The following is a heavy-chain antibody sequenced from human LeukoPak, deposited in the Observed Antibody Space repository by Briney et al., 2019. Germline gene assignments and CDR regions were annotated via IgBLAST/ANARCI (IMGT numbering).Heavy chain of an antibody. Sequence: SETLSLTCTVSGGSISSSSYYWGWIRQPPGKGLEWIGSIYYSGRTYYNPSLKSRVTISVDTSKNQFSLKLSSVTAADTAVYYCARVKTYYYGSVGYWGQGTLVTVSS. D-gene: IGHD3-10*01. J-gene: IGHJ4*02. V-gene: IGHV4-39*07. CDR2: IYYSGRT. CDR3: ARVKTYYYGSVGY. CDR1: GGSISSSSYY.